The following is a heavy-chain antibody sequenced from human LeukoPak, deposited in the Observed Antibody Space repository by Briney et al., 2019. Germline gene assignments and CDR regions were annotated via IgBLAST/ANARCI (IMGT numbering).Heavy chain of an antibody. CDR2: INPNSGGT. Sequence: ASVKVSCKASGYTFTGYYMHWVRQAPGQGLEWMGWINPNSGGTNYAQKFQGRVTMTRDTSISTAYMELSRLRSDDTAVYYCARDAGWAYCGGDCYSSEDYWGQGTLVTVSS. D-gene: IGHD2-21*02. CDR3: ARDAGWAYCGGDCYSSEDY. V-gene: IGHV1-2*02. CDR1: GYTFTGYY. J-gene: IGHJ4*02.